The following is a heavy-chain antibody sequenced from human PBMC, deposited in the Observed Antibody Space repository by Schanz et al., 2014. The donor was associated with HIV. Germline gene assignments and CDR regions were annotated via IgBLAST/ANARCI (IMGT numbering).Heavy chain of an antibody. Sequence: VHLVESGGGLVQPGGSLRLSCAASGFTFSSYWMTWVRQAPGKGLEWVAVTSYDGTKKHYADSVKGRFTISRDNSKNTLSLQMTALRTEDTAIYYCVKAYSSGFSGAGSWGQGALVTVSS. V-gene: IGHV3-30*18. CDR1: GFTFSSYW. CDR2: TSYDGTKK. J-gene: IGHJ5*02. D-gene: IGHD5-18*01. CDR3: VKAYSSGFSGAGS.